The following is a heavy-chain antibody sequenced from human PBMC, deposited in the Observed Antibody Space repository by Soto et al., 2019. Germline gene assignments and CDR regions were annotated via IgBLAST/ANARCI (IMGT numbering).Heavy chain of an antibody. CDR3: AKDMLLFGVFIPFAFDI. Sequence: PGGSLRLSCAASGFTFDDYAMHWVRQAPGKGLEWVSGISWNSGSIGYADSVKGRFTISRDNAKNSLYLQMNSLRAEDTALYYCAKDMLLFGVFIPFAFDIWGKGKMVTV. J-gene: IGHJ3*02. V-gene: IGHV3-9*01. CDR1: GFTFDDYA. D-gene: IGHD3-3*01. CDR2: ISWNSGSI.